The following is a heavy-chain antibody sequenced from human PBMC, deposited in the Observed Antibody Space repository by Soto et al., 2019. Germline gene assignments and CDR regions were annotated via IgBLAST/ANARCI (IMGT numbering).Heavy chain of an antibody. J-gene: IGHJ6*02. CDR2: INHSGST. Sequence: ATLPLPCAPYGPSFSRYYLIWVRTPPGKGLEWIGEINHSGSTNYNPSLKSRVTISVDPTKNQFSLQLSSVTAADTAVYYCARGQTVKAADASTSGGRYYYHDMDGWGQGTTVTVSS. CDR1: GPSFSRYY. D-gene: IGHD6-13*01. V-gene: IGHV4-34*01. CDR3: ARGQTVKAADASTSGGRYYYHDMDG.